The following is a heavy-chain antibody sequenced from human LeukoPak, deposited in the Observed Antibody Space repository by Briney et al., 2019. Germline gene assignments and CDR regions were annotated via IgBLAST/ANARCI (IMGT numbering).Heavy chain of an antibody. V-gene: IGHV1-69*13. D-gene: IGHD6-19*01. Sequence: SVNVSCKASGYTFTGYYMHWVRQAPGQGLEWMGGIIPIFGTANYAQKFQGRVTITADESTSTAYMELSSLRSEDTAVYYCAKDLIAVTGMGFDFWGQGTLVTVSS. J-gene: IGHJ4*02. CDR2: IIPIFGTA. CDR3: AKDLIAVTGMGFDF. CDR1: GYTFTGYY.